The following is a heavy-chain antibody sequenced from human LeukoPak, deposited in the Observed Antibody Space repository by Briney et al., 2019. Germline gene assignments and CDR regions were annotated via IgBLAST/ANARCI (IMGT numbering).Heavy chain of an antibody. V-gene: IGHV4-59*01. CDR3: ARSITLYYFDY. J-gene: IGHJ4*02. D-gene: IGHD3-16*01. CDR1: GGSISSYY. Sequence: SETLSLTCTVSGGSISSYYWSWIRQPPGKGLEWIGYIYYSGSTSYNPSLKSRVTISVDTSTSQFSLRLSSVTAADTAVYYCARSITLYYFDYWGQGTLVTVSS. CDR2: IYYSGST.